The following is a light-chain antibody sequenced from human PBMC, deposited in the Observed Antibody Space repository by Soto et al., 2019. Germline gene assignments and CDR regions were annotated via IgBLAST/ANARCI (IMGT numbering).Light chain of an antibody. Sequence: QSVLTQPASVSGSPGQSITISCTGTSSDVGGYNYVSWYQQHPGKAPKLMIYEVSNRPSGVSNRFSGSKSGNTASLTISGLQAEDEADYYCSSYKSSSYVFGNGTKATV. J-gene: IGLJ1*01. CDR1: SSDVGGYNY. CDR2: EVS. V-gene: IGLV2-14*01. CDR3: SSYKSSSYV.